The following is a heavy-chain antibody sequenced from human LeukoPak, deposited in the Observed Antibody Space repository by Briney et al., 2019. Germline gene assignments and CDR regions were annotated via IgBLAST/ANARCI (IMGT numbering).Heavy chain of an antibody. CDR3: ARSGGGYFDY. Sequence: GGSLRLSCAVSGFSFTSYWMHWVRQAPGKGLVWVSRINSDGGTTSYADSVKGRFSISRDNAKNTVYLQMNNLRAEDTAVYYCARSGGGYFDYWGQGTLVTVSS. CDR2: INSDGGTT. CDR1: GFSFTSYW. J-gene: IGHJ4*02. D-gene: IGHD1-14*01. V-gene: IGHV3-74*01.